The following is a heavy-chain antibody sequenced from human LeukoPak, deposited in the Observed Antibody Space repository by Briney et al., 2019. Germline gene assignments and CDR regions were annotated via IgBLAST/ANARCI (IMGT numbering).Heavy chain of an antibody. CDR3: ARVTVVPAAIASSSVDY. CDR1: GGTFSGYF. Sequence: SETLSLTCAVYGGTFSGYFWTWVRQPPGKGLEWIGEINHSGSTNYNPSLTSRATRSVDTSKNQFSLKLSSVTAADTAVYYCARVTVVPAAIASSSVDYWGQGTLVTVSS. CDR2: INHSGST. D-gene: IGHD2-2*01. V-gene: IGHV4-34*01. J-gene: IGHJ4*02.